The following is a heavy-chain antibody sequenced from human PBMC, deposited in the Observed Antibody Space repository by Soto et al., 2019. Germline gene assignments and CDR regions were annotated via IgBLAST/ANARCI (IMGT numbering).Heavy chain of an antibody. D-gene: IGHD2-21*01. Sequence: VQLVQTGAKVKKPGSSVKISCQASGYILSSYNMNWVRRAPGQGLEWLGIINPSSGTSTYAQNFQGRISMTRDSPTSTVDMELSSLTPDDTAEYYGAGSYCAGQCPVNNFDVWGQGTMVTVSS. CDR2: INPSSGTS. CDR1: GYILSSYN. V-gene: IGHV1-46*01. CDR3: AGSYCAGQCPVNNFDV. J-gene: IGHJ3*01.